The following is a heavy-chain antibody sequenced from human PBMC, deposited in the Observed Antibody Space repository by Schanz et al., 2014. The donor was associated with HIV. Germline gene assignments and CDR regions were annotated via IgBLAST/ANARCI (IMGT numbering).Heavy chain of an antibody. CDR1: GYTFTSYY. CDR3: ARGRRDVSMIVLYWLDP. D-gene: IGHD3-22*01. J-gene: IGHJ5*02. Sequence: QVQLVQSGAEVKKPGASVKVSCKASGYTFTSYYMHWVRQAPGQGLEWMGIINPSGGSTGYAQKFRGRVTMTRNTSTGTAYMELSSLRSDDTAVYYCARGRRDVSMIVLYWLDPWGQGTLVTVSS. V-gene: IGHV1-46*01. CDR2: INPSGGST.